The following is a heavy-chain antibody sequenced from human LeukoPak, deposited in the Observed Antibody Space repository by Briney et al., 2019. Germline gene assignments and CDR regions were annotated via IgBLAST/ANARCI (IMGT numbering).Heavy chain of an antibody. Sequence: PGGSLRLSCTASGFTLSSYAMSWVRQAPGEGLEWVSTISGSADNTNYAEAVKGRFTISRDNSKNTLYLQMNSLRAEDTALYYCAKDYSSSWYYFDYWGQGTLVTVSP. CDR3: AKDYSSSWYYFDY. CDR1: GFTLSSYA. J-gene: IGHJ4*02. CDR2: ISGSADNT. D-gene: IGHD6-13*01. V-gene: IGHV3-23*01.